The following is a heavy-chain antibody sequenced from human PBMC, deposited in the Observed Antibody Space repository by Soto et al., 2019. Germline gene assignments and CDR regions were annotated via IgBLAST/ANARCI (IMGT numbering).Heavy chain of an antibody. Sequence: EMQLVQSGGGLVKPGGSLRLSCVASRFNFIAAWLNWIRQAPGKGLEWVGRIKPKYEGATADYTAPVRGRFTISRDDSQITLHLQMDSLKTEDTAIYYCATVPYSCGPTWGLGVLVTVSS. CDR2: IKPKYEGATA. CDR3: ATVPYSCGPT. V-gene: IGHV3-15*07. J-gene: IGHJ4*02. D-gene: IGHD6-19*01. CDR1: RFNFIAAW.